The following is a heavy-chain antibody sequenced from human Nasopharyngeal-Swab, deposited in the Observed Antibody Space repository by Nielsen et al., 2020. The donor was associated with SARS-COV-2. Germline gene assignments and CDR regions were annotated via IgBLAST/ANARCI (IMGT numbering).Heavy chain of an antibody. CDR1: GFTFSDHY. CDR2: TRNKANSYTT. J-gene: IGHJ3*02. V-gene: IGHV3-72*01. CDR3: ARGGNWNVGAFDI. D-gene: IGHD1-1*01. Sequence: GESLKISCAASGFTFSDHYMDWVRQAPGKGLEWVGRTRNKANSYTTEYAASVKGRFTISRDDSKNSLYLQMNSLKTEDTAVYYCARGGNWNVGAFDIWGQGTMVTVSS.